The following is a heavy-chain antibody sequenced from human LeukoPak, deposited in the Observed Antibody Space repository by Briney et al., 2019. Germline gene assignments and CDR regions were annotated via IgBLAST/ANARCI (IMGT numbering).Heavy chain of an antibody. CDR1: GGSISSSDYY. D-gene: IGHD1-26*01. J-gene: IGHJ4*02. CDR3: ARQGILGIRGYFDY. V-gene: IGHV4-39*01. Sequence: PSETLSLTCTVSGGSISSSDYYWGWIRQPPGKGLEWIGSIYYSGSTYHNPSLKSRVTISVDTSKNQFSLKLSSVTAADTAVYYCARQGILGIRGYFDYWGQGTLVTDSS. CDR2: IYYSGST.